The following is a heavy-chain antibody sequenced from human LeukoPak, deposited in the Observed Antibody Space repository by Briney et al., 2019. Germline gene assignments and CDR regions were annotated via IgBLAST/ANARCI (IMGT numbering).Heavy chain of an antibody. J-gene: IGHJ4*02. Sequence: SGTLSLNCAVSGVSISPTNWFCWVRRPAGKVLDWIGEIQFNGNTHYNPSLERRLPISVHASEHRFPLRLTSVTAADTAMYYCARHMTPSGTRGFHYWGQGILVTISS. CDR1: GVSISPTNW. D-gene: IGHD2-2*01. CDR3: ARHMTPSGTRGFHY. CDR2: IQFNGNT. V-gene: IGHV4-4*02.